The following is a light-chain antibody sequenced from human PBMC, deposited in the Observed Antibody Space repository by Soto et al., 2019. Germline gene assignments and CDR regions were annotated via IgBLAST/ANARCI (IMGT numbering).Light chain of an antibody. Sequence: QSVLTQPPSASGSPGQSVTISCTGTSSDVGGYDFVSWYQQHPGKAPQILIYEVSKRASGVPDRFSGSKSGNTASLTVSGLQPDDEADYYCNSYGGNTNVVFGGGTKLTVL. CDR1: SSDVGGYDF. J-gene: IGLJ2*01. CDR2: EVS. V-gene: IGLV2-8*01. CDR3: NSYGGNTNVV.